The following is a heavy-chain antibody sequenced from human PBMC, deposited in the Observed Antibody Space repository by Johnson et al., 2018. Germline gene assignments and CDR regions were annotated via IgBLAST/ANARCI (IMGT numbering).Heavy chain of an antibody. V-gene: IGHV3-15*01. D-gene: IGHD3-10*01. CDR3: ATDTIGGWDAFDI. CDR1: GFTFRSAW. J-gene: IGHJ3*02. CDR2: IRSRIDGETT. Sequence: VQLVQSGGGLVKPGGSLRLSCAASGFTFRSAWMSWVRQAPGKGLEWVGRIRSRIDGETTDFAAPVQGRFIISRDDSKKPLYLQMNSLKTEDNAVYYCATDTIGGWDAFDIWGQGTMVTVSS.